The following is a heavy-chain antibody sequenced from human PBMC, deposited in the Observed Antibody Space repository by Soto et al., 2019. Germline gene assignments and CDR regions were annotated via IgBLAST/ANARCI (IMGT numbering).Heavy chain of an antibody. CDR3: ARDRHPYSTKYYFDY. CDR2: ISVSGAYT. V-gene: IGHV3-23*01. CDR1: GFTFSTYA. J-gene: IGHJ4*02. D-gene: IGHD2-2*01. Sequence: QSGGSLRLSCAASGFTFSTYAMNWVRQPPGKGLEWVSSISVSGAYTYYADSVQGRFTISRDNSKNTLNLQMNSLRAEDTAVYYCARDRHPYSTKYYFDYWGQGTLVTVSS.